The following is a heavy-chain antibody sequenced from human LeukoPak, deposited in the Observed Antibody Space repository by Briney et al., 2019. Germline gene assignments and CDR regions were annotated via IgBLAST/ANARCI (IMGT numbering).Heavy chain of an antibody. CDR3: AKEGVDIVVVPAAIRRDYYYYMDV. J-gene: IGHJ6*03. Sequence: GGSLRLSCAASGFTFDDYAMHWVRHAPGKGLEWVSGISWNSGSIVYADSVKGRFTISRDNAKNSLYLQMNSLRAEDTALYYCAKEGVDIVVVPAAIRRDYYYYMDVWGKGTTVTVSS. CDR2: ISWNSGSI. CDR1: GFTFDDYA. V-gene: IGHV3-9*01. D-gene: IGHD2-2*03.